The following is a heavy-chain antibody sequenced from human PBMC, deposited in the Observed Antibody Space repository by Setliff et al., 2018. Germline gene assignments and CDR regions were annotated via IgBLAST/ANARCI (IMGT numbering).Heavy chain of an antibody. CDR3: AKGRGEMDS. CDR2: IYYSGST. D-gene: IGHD3-10*01. J-gene: IGHJ4*02. Sequence: SETLSLTCSVSGDSMSFSYWSWIRQPPGKGLEWIGYIYYSGSTDSHPSLKSRVSISIDTSKNQFSLNVRSVAAADTAIYYCAKGRGEMDSWGQGILVTVSS. V-gene: IGHV4-59*01. CDR1: GDSMSFSY.